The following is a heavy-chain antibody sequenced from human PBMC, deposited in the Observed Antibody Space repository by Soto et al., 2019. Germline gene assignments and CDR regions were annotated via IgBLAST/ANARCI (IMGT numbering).Heavy chain of an antibody. D-gene: IGHD2-2*01. V-gene: IGHV1-69*12. CDR2: IIAIFGTA. J-gene: IGHJ6*02. CDR1: GGTFSSYA. Sequence: QVQLVQSGAEVKKPGSSVKVSCKASGGTFSSYALSWVRQAPGPGLEWMGGIIAIFGTANYAQKVQGRVTLTADPPTSRAYMERSILKPEDPAVYYCARDDTDSVLVPAALHYGMGVWGQGTTVTVSS. CDR3: ARDDTDSVLVPAALHYGMGV.